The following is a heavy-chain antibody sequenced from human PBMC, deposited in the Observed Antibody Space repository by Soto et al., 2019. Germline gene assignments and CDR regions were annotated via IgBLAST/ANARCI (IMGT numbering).Heavy chain of an antibody. CDR3: ARVGRERWLQIGYCQH. D-gene: IGHD5-12*01. J-gene: IGHJ1*01. CDR2: IIPIFGTA. CDR1: GGTFSSYA. V-gene: IGHV1-69*06. Sequence: QVQLVQSGAEVKKPGSSVKVSCKASGGTFSSYAISWVRQAPGQGLEWMGGIIPIFGTANYAQKFQGRVTITADKSTSTAYMELSSLRSDDTAVYYCARVGRERWLQIGYCQHWGQGTLVTVSS.